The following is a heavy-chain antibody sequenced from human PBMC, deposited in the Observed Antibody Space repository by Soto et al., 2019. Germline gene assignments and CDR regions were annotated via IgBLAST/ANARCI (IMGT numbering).Heavy chain of an antibody. CDR2: ISGSGGST. J-gene: IGHJ4*02. CDR3: AKPGHDGSGYYFDY. D-gene: IGHD3-22*01. CDR1: GFTFSSYA. Sequence: GGSLRFSCAASGFTFSSYAMSWVRQAPGKGLEWVSAISGSGGSTYYADSVKGRFTISRDNSKNTLYLQMNSLRAEDTAVYYCAKPGHDGSGYYFDYWGQGALVTVSS. V-gene: IGHV3-23*01.